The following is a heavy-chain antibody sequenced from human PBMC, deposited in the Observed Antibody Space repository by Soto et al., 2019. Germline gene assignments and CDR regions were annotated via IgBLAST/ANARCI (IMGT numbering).Heavy chain of an antibody. D-gene: IGHD3-16*01. CDR1: GYPFVSYG. CDR3: ARIKASSMDF. Sequence: QVHLVQSGGEVKKPGASVKVSCNTSGYPFVSYGISWVRQAPGQGLEWMGWINVYSGNTDYAQKFRDRITETTDTSTSTAYMELRGLRTDDTGVYYCARIKASSMDFWGQGTTVTVSS. CDR2: INVYSGNT. J-gene: IGHJ6*02. V-gene: IGHV1-18*01.